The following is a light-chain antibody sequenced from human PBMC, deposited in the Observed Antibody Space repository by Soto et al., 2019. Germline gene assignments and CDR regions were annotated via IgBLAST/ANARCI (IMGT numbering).Light chain of an antibody. CDR2: GNS. J-gene: IGLJ2*01. CDR3: QSYDSSLSVV. Sequence: QSVLTQPPSVSGAPGQRVTISCTGSSSNIGAGYDVHWYQQLPGTAPKLLIYGNSNRPSGVPVRFSVSKSGTSASLAITGLQAEHEDDYYYQSYDSSLSVVFGGGTKLTVL. CDR1: SSNIGAGYD. V-gene: IGLV1-40*01.